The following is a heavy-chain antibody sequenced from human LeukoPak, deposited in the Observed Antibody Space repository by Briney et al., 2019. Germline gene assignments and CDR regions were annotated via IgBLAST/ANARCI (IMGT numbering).Heavy chain of an antibody. Sequence: PGGSLRLSCAASGFTFSSYAMSWVRQAPGKGLEWVSAISGSGGSTYYADSVKGRFTISRDNSKNTLYLQMNSLRAEDTAVYYCAKDAQTLRYFDWLLVTEGYYYYMDVWGKGTTVTVSS. CDR2: ISGSGGST. J-gene: IGHJ6*03. V-gene: IGHV3-23*01. CDR1: GFTFSSYA. CDR3: AKDAQTLRYFDWLLVTEGYYYYMDV. D-gene: IGHD3-9*01.